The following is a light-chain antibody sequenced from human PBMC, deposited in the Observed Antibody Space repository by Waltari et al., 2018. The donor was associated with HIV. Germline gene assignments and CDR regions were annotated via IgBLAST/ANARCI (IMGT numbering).Light chain of an antibody. CDR1: SSDVGGYNY. V-gene: IGLV2-14*01. CDR2: EVS. J-gene: IGLJ3*02. CDR3: SSYTTRSTPDPNWV. Sequence: QSALTRPASVSGSPVQSITISCTGTSSDVGGYNYVSWYQQHPGKAPKLMIFEVSNRPSGVSNRFSGSKSVNTASLTISGLQAEDEADYYCSSYTTRSTPDPNWVFGGGTKLTVL.